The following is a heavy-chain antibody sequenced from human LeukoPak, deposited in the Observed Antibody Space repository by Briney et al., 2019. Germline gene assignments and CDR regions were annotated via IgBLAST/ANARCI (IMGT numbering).Heavy chain of an antibody. CDR2: INPNGGGT. J-gene: IGHJ4*02. CDR3: ARVSPNTAMVSFDN. CDR1: GYTFTAYY. Sequence: GASVKVSCKASGYTFTAYYIHWVRQAPGQGLEWMGWINPNGGGTNYAQKFQGRVTMTRDTSISTAYMELSRLGSDDTAVYYCARVSPNTAMVSFDNWGQGTLVTVSS. D-gene: IGHD5-18*01. V-gene: IGHV1-2*02.